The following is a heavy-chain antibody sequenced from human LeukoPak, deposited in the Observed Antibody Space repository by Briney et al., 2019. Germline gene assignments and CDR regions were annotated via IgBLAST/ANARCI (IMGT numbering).Heavy chain of an antibody. V-gene: IGHV1-8*01. CDR2: MNPNSGNT. Sequence: GASVKVSCKASGYTFTSYDINWVRQATGQGLEWVGWMNPNSGNTGYAQKFQGRVTMTRNTSISTAYMELSSLRSEDTAVYYCARGRPYYYGSGSYSRYAFDIWGQGTMVTVSS. J-gene: IGHJ3*02. D-gene: IGHD3-10*01. CDR3: ARGRPYYYGSGSYSRYAFDI. CDR1: GYTFTSYD.